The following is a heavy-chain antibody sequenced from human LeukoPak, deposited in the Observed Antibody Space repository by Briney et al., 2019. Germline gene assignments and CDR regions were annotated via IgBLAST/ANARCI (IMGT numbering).Heavy chain of an antibody. CDR3: ASAAITSGYSYTGGVY. D-gene: IGHD5-18*01. Sequence: ASVKVSCKASGYTFTSYGISWVRQAPGQGLEWMGWISAYNGNTNYAQKLQGRVTMTTDTSTSTAYMEPRSLRSDDTAVYYCASAAITSGYSYTGGVYWGQGTLVTVSS. V-gene: IGHV1-18*01. J-gene: IGHJ4*02. CDR1: GYTFTSYG. CDR2: ISAYNGNT.